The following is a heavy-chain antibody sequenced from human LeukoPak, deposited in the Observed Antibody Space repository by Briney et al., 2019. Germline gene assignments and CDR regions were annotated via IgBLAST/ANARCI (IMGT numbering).Heavy chain of an antibody. CDR1: GFTFSNYW. Sequence: QSGGSLRLSCAASGFTFSNYWMTWVRQAPGKGLEWVANIKQDGSEKYYVDSVKGRFTISRDNAKNSLYLQMNSLRAEDTAVYYCARDRQGGATRSAFDIWGQGTMVTVSS. V-gene: IGHV3-7*01. CDR3: ARDRQGGATRSAFDI. CDR2: IKQDGSEK. J-gene: IGHJ3*02. D-gene: IGHD1-26*01.